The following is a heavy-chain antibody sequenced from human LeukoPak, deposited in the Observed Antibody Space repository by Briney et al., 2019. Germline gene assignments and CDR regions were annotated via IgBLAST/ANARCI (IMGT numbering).Heavy chain of an antibody. CDR1: GYSFTSGHY. CDR2: IYHTGST. CDR3: ARKAPKKGWFDP. Sequence: PSETLSLTCSVSGYSFTSGHYWGWIRQPPGKGLEWIGNIYHTGSTHYNPSLKSRVTISIDMSRNQFSLKLSSVTAADTAVYYCARKAPKKGWFDPWGQGTLVTVSS. J-gene: IGHJ5*02. V-gene: IGHV4-38-2*01.